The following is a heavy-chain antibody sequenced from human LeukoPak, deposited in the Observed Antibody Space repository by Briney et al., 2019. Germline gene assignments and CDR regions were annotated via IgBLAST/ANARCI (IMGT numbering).Heavy chain of an antibody. V-gene: IGHV4-30-2*06. CDR1: GGSISSGGYS. CDR3: ARFHDYGDYWDYYYGMDV. Sequence: KPSETLSLTCAVSGGSISSGGYSWSWIRQSPEKGLEWIVYIYPSGRTYYNPSLKSRVTISVDTSKNQFSLKLSSVTAADTAVYYCARFHDYGDYWDYYYGMDVWGQGTTVTVSS. CDR2: IYPSGRT. D-gene: IGHD4-17*01. J-gene: IGHJ6*02.